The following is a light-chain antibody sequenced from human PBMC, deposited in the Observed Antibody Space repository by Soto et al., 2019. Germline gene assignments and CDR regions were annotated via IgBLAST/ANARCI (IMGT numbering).Light chain of an antibody. CDR3: QQYYSYSAT. CDR2: KAS. CDR1: QGISSW. Sequence: DIQMTQSPSTLSASVGDRVIISCRASQGISSWLAWYQQKPGKAPKLLIYKASTLQSGVPSRFTGSGSGTEFTLTISSLQPDDFATYYCQQYYSYSATFGQGTKVDIK. J-gene: IGKJ1*01. V-gene: IGKV1-5*03.